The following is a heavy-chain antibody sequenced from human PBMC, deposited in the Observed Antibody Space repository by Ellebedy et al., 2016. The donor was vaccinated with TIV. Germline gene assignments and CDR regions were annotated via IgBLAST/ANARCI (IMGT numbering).Heavy chain of an antibody. J-gene: IGHJ6*02. Sequence: AASVKVSCKASGGTFSKYAISWVRQAPGQGLEWMGRIIPSVGITNHAQNFQGRVTITADKSTTTAYMELSSLRSEDTAVYYCAREKYESSGYRSRQYDYHAMDVWGQGTTVTVSS. CDR3: AREKYESSGYRSRQYDYHAMDV. CDR1: GGTFSKYA. D-gene: IGHD3-22*01. V-gene: IGHV1-69*04. CDR2: IIPSVGIT.